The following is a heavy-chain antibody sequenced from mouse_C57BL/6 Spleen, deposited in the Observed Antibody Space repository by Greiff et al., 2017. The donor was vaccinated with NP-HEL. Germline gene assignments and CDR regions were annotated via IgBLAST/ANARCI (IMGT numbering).Heavy chain of an antibody. J-gene: IGHJ2*01. V-gene: IGHV1-66*01. CDR3: ARSGWGLYFDY. CDR2: IYPGSGNT. CDR1: GYSFTSYY. D-gene: IGHD3-1*01. Sequence: QVQLQQSGPELVKPGASVKISCKASGYSFTSYYIHWVKQRPGQGLEWIGWIYPGSGNTKYNEKFKGKATLTADTSSSTAYMQLSSLTSEDSAVYYCARSGWGLYFDYWGQGTTLTVSS.